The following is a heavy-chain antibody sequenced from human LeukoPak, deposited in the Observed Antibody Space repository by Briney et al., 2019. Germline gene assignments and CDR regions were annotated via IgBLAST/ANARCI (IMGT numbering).Heavy chain of an antibody. J-gene: IGHJ4*02. CDR2: IYYSGST. CDR1: GGSISSGGYY. V-gene: IGHV4-31*03. CDR3: ARYGAVIYYFDY. Sequence: SETLSLTCTVSGGSISSGGYYWSWIRQHPGKGLEWIGYIYYSGSTYYNPSLKSRVTISVDTSKNQFSLKLSSVTAADTAVYYCARYGAVIYYFDYWGQGTLVTVSS. D-gene: IGHD4-11*01.